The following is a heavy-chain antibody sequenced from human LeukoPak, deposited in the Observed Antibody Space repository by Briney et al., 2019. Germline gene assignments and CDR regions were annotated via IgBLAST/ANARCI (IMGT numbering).Heavy chain of an antibody. D-gene: IGHD3-22*01. CDR2: IYYSGST. V-gene: IGHV4-30-4*01. Sequence: SQTLSLTCTVSGGSISSGDYYWSWIRQPPGKGLEWIGYIYYSGSTYYNPSLKSRVTISVDTSKNQFSLKLSSVTAADTAVYYCARGYYDSSGYYYSPYGMDVWGQGTTVTVS. J-gene: IGHJ6*02. CDR1: GGSISSGDYY. CDR3: ARGYYDSSGYYYSPYGMDV.